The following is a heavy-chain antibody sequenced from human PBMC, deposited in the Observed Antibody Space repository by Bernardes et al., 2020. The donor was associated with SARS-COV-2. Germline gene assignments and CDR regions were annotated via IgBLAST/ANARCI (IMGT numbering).Heavy chain of an antibody. CDR2: IHYSGDT. J-gene: IGHJ3*01. CDR3: ARGINMIRVSDAFDF. Sequence: SETLSLTCTVASGSVNNYYWSWIRQPPGKGLEWIGCIHYSGDTNYNPSLKSRVTISIVTSRNQFSLQLSSVTAADTAVYYCARGINMIRVSDAFDFWGQGTVVTGSS. V-gene: IGHV4-59*02. D-gene: IGHD3-10*01. CDR1: SGSVNNYY.